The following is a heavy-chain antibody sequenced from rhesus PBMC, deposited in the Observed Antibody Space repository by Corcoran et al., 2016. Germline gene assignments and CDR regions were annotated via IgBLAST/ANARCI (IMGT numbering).Heavy chain of an antibody. CDR2: IYISSGNT. CDR3: AREFGGYYSGAAFDF. V-gene: IGHV4S7*01. J-gene: IGHJ3*01. Sequence: QVQLQESGPGLLKPSETLSLTCAVSGGSISGGYGWGWIRQPPGKGLEWIGSIYISSGNTYYNPSLKSRVTISTDTSKNQFSLKLSFVTAADTAVYYCAREFGGYYSGAAFDFWGQGLRVTVSS. CDR1: GGSISGGYG. D-gene: IGHD3-28*01.